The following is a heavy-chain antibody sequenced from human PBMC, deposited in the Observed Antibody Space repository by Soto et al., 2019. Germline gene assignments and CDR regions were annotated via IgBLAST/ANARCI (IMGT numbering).Heavy chain of an antibody. CDR3: AKTVVVATTPFYGMGV. Sequence: GGSLRLSCAASGFTFSSYAMSWVRQAPGKGLEWVSAISGSGGSTYYADSVKGRFTISRDNSKNTLYLQMNSLRAEDTAVYYCAKTVVVATTPFYGMGVWGQGTTVTGSS. J-gene: IGHJ6*02. V-gene: IGHV3-23*01. D-gene: IGHD2-15*01. CDR2: ISGSGGST. CDR1: GFTFSSYA.